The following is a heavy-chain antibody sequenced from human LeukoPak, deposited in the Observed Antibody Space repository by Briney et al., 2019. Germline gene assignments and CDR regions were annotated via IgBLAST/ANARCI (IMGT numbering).Heavy chain of an antibody. CDR3: SPYDY. Sequence: GGSLRLSCAASGFTFSVAAMTWVRQAPGKGLEWVSLIGASGESTYYADSVKGRFTISRDNSKNTLSLQMNSLRVEDTAVYYCSPYDYWGQGTLVTVSS. CDR2: IGASGEST. V-gene: IGHV3-23*01. J-gene: IGHJ4*02. CDR1: GFTFSVAA.